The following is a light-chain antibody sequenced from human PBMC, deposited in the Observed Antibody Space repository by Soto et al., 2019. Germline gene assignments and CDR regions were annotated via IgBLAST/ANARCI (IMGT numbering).Light chain of an antibody. CDR2: DAS. V-gene: IGKV3-11*01. CDR1: QSVSSY. J-gene: IGKJ1*01. CDR3: QQRSF. Sequence: EIVLTQSPATLSLSPGERATLSCRASQSVSSYLAWYQQKPGQAPRLLIYDASNRATGIPARFSGSGSGTDFTLTISSLEPEDFAVYYCQQRSFLGQGTKVEIK.